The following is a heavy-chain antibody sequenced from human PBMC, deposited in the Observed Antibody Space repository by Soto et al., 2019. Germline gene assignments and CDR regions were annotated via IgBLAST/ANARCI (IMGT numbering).Heavy chain of an antibody. CDR2: FDPENSET. CDR1: GYTLAELS. V-gene: IGHV1-24*01. J-gene: IGHJ4*02. D-gene: IGHD3-10*01. Sequence: ASVKVSCKVSGYTLAELSRHWVRQAPGKGLEWMGGFDPENSETIYAQKFQGRVTMTEDTSMNQFSLQLKSVTPEDTAVYYCARAETSGSFHNWGQGTLLTVSS. CDR3: ARAETSGSFHN.